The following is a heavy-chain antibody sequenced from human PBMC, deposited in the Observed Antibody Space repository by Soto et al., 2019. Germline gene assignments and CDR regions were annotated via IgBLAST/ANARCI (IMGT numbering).Heavy chain of an antibody. J-gene: IGHJ3*02. CDR3: AGADSSGYHDAFDI. CDR2: INPNSGGT. V-gene: IGHV1-2*02. Sequence: WASVKVSCKASGYTFTGYYMHWVRQAPGQGLEWMGWINPNSGGTNYAQKFQGRVTMTRDTSISTAYMELSRLRSDDTAVYYCAGADSSGYHDAFDIWGQGTMVTVSS. D-gene: IGHD3-22*01. CDR1: GYTFTGYY.